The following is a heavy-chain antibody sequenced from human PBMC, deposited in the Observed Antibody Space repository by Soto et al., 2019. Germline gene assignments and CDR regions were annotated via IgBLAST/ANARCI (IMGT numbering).Heavy chain of an antibody. CDR3: ARILIIGTTRGSYFDY. J-gene: IGHJ4*02. D-gene: IGHD1-20*01. CDR2: INAGNGNT. V-gene: IGHV1-3*01. CDR1: GYTFTSYA. Sequence: GASVKVSCKASGYTFTSYAMHWVRQAPGQRLEWMGWINAGNGNTKYSQKFQGRVTITRDTSASTAYMELSSLRSEDTAVYYCARILIIGTTRGSYFDYWGQGTLVTVSS.